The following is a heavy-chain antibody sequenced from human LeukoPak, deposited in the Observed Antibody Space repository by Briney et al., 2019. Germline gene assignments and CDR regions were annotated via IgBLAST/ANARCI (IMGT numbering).Heavy chain of an antibody. V-gene: IGHV3-30*02. Sequence: GGSLRLSCAASGFTFSSYGMHWVRQAPGKGLEWVAFIRYDGSNKYYADSVKGRFTISRDNSKNTLYLQMNSLRAEDTAVYYCAKTALRWELLVDYWGQGTLVTVSS. CDR3: AKTALRWELLVDY. CDR1: GFTFSSYG. CDR2: IRYDGSNK. J-gene: IGHJ4*02. D-gene: IGHD1-26*01.